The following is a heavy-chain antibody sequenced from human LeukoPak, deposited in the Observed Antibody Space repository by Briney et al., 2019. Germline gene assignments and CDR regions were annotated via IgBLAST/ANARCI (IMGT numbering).Heavy chain of an antibody. J-gene: IGHJ4*02. CDR3: ARDEGILGSYF. CDR2: IIPVFNIA. V-gene: IGHV1-69*04. CDR1: GGTFSSYG. D-gene: IGHD3-10*01. Sequence: GSSVKVSCKTSGGTFSSYGIVWVRQAPGQGLEWLGRIIPVFNIANYARKFQGRVSITADKFTTTAYMELTSLTSEDTAVYFCARDEGILGSYFCGQGTLFSVSS.